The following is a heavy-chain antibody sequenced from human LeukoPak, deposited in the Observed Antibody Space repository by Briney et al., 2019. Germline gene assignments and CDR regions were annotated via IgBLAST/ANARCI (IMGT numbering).Heavy chain of an antibody. CDR3: ASIRAVAGLPYYYYYGMDV. D-gene: IGHD6-19*01. V-gene: IGHV4-31*03. CDR1: GGSISSGGYY. Sequence: PSETLSLTCTVSGGSISSGGYYWSWIRQHPGKGLEWIGYIYYSGSTYYNPSLKSRVTISVDTSKNQLSLKLSSVTAADTAVYYCASIRAVAGLPYYYYYGMDVWGQGTTVTVSS. J-gene: IGHJ6*02. CDR2: IYYSGST.